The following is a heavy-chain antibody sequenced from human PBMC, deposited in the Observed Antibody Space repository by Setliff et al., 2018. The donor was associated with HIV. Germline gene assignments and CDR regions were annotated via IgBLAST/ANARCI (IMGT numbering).Heavy chain of an antibody. V-gene: IGHV4-39*01. CDR2: VYYSGST. J-gene: IGHJ4*02. D-gene: IGHD5-12*01. Sequence: SETLSLTCTVSGGSIRSSSYYWGWIRQPPGKGLEWIGSVYYSGSTYYNPSLESRVTISADMSKNQFSLKLSSVTAADTAVYYCARRHNDYSVYYFDSWGQGTLVTVSS. CDR3: ARRHNDYSVYYFDS. CDR1: GGSIRSSSYY.